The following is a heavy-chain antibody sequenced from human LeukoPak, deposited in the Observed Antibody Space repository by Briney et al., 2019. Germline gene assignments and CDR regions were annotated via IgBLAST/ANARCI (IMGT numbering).Heavy chain of an antibody. CDR1: GGSLSSGSYY. CDR2: IYTSGST. V-gene: IGHV4-61*02. D-gene: IGHD6-25*01. J-gene: IGHJ4*02. CDR3: ARAGGVKTAALDLDY. Sequence: SETLSLTCTVSGGSLSSGSYYWSWIRQPAGKGLEWIGRIYTSGSTNYNPSLKSRVTISVDTSKNQFSLKLSSVTAADTAVYYCARAGGVKTAALDLDYWGQGTLVTVSS.